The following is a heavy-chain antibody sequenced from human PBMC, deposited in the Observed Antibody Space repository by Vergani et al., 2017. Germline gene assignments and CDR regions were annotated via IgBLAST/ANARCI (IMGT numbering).Heavy chain of an antibody. J-gene: IGHJ6*02. CDR2: INPNSGGT. V-gene: IGHV1-2*02. CDR1: GYTFTGYY. Sequence: QVQLVQSGAEVKKPGASVKVSCKASGYTFTGYYMHWVRQAPGQGLEWMGWINPNSGGTNYAQKFQGRVTMTRDTSISTAYMELSRLRSDDTAVYYCARALGRRPFYYYYGMDVWGQGTTVTVSS. CDR3: ARALGRRPFYYYYGMDV.